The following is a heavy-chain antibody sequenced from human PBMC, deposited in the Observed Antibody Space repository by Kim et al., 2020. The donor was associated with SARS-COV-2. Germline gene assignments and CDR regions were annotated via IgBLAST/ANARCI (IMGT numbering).Heavy chain of an antibody. Sequence: ASVKVSCKASGYTFPTYGIGWVRQAPGQGLEWVGWISPYYGNTNYAQKLQGRVIMTTDTSTSTAYMELGSLRSDDTAVYYCARMLIPAGYGMDVWGQGTMVTVSS. CDR1: GYTFPTYG. J-gene: IGHJ6*02. V-gene: IGHV1-18*01. D-gene: IGHD2-8*01. CDR3: ARMLIPAGYGMDV. CDR2: ISPYYGNT.